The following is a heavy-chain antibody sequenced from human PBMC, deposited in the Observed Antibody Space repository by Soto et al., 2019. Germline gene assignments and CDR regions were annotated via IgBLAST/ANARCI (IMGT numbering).Heavy chain of an antibody. CDR1: GYTFTSYG. D-gene: IGHD3-16*01. V-gene: IGHV1-18*01. CDR2: IIPYYGTA. CDR3: AREGLWAFDY. J-gene: IGHJ4*02. Sequence: ASVKVSCKASGYTFTSYGISWVRQAPGQGLEWMGWIIPYYGTANYAQKLQGRVTITTDKSTSTAYMELSSLRSEDTAVYYCAREGLWAFDYWGQGTLVTVSS.